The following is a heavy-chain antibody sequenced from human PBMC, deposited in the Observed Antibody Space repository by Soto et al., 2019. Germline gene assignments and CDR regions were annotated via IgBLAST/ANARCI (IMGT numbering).Heavy chain of an antibody. CDR3: ARDQENYDSSGYALYYYYYGMDY. CDR1: GCTFICYY. CDR2: INPNSGGK. D-gene: IGHD3-22*01. J-gene: IGHJ6*02. Sequence: XSVKVSCQASGCTFICYYMHWVGRAPGQGLVGMGWINPNSGGKNYAQKFQGRVTMTRDTSISTAYMELSRLRSDDADVYYCARDQENYDSSGYALYYYYYGMDYWGQGTTVTVSS. V-gene: IGHV1-2*02.